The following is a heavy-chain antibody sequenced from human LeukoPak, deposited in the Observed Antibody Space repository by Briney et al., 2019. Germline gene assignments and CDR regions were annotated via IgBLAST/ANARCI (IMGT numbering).Heavy chain of an antibody. V-gene: IGHV3-48*03. Sequence: GGSLRLSCAASGFTFSSHEMNWVRQAPGKGLEWVSYISSSGSTIYYADSVKGRFTISRDNAKNSLYLQMNSLRAEDTAVYYCARSLSGFDYWGQGTLVTVSS. J-gene: IGHJ4*02. CDR2: ISSSGSTI. CDR3: ARSLSGFDY. D-gene: IGHD3-10*01. CDR1: GFTFSSHE.